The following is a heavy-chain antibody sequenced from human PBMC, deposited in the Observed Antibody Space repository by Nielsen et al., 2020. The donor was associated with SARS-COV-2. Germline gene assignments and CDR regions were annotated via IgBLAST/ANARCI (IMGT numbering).Heavy chain of an antibody. CDR3: AKARLGGYSYGVDY. CDR2: ISYDGSNK. Sequence: GESLKISCAASGFTFSDYYMSWIRQAPGKGLEWVAVISYDGSNKYYADSVKGRFTISRDNSKNTLYLQMNSLRAEDTAVYYCAKARLGGYSYGVDYWGQGTLVTVSS. V-gene: IGHV3-30*18. CDR1: GFTFSDYY. J-gene: IGHJ4*02. D-gene: IGHD5-18*01.